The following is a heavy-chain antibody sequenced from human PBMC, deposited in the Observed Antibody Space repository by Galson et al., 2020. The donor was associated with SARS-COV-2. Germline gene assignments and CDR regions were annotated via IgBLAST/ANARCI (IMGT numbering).Heavy chain of an antibody. CDR1: GFTFSSYS. J-gene: IGHJ4*02. CDR3: ARLGLGYCSGGSCYSAFDY. V-gene: IGHV3-21*01. CDR2: ISSSSSYI. D-gene: IGHD2-15*01. Sequence: GESLKISCAASGFTFSSYSMNWVRQAPGKGLEWVSSISSSSSYIYYADSVKGRFTISRDNAKNSLYLQMNSLRAEDTAVYYCARLGLGYCSGGSCYSAFDYGGQGTLVTVSS.